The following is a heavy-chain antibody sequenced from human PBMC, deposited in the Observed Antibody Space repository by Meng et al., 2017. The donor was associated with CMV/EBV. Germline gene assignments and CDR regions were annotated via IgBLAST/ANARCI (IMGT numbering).Heavy chain of an antibody. V-gene: IGHV2-5*01. J-gene: IGHJ4*02. CDR3: AHRPPPPTIFGVVRSPNAYFDY. Sequence: TLSLTCTVSGGSISSYYWSWIRQPPGKALEWLALIYWNDDKRYSPSLKSRLTITKDTSKNQVVLTMTNMDPVDTATYYCAHRPPPPTIFGVVRSPNAYFDYWGQGTLVTVSS. CDR1: GGSISSYYW. CDR2: IYWNDDK. D-gene: IGHD3-3*01.